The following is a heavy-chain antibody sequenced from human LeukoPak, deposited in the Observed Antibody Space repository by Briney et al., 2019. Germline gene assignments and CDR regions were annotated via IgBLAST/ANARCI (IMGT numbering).Heavy chain of an antibody. CDR3: ASGTTDIVVVPATLRNYYFDY. D-gene: IGHD2-2*01. CDR1: GGTFSSYE. Sequence: ASVKVSCKASGGTFSSYEISWVRQAPGQGLEWMGGIIPMFGTAKYAQKFQGRVTITADKSTSTAYMELSSLRSEDTAVYYCASGTTDIVVVPATLRNYYFDYWGQGALVTVSS. J-gene: IGHJ4*02. CDR2: IIPMFGTA. V-gene: IGHV1-69*06.